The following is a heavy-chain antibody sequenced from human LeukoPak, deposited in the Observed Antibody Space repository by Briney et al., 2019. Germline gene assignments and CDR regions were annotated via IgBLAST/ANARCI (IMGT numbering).Heavy chain of an antibody. Sequence: SETLSLTCAVYGGSFSGYYWSWIRQPPGKGLEWIGEINHSGSTNYNPSLKSRVTISVDTSRNQFSLKLSSVTAADTAVYYCARGGLLRYCSGGSCHSRNWFDPWGQGTLVTVSS. J-gene: IGHJ5*02. D-gene: IGHD2-15*01. CDR2: INHSGST. CDR1: GGSFSGYY. CDR3: ARGGLLRYCSGGSCHSRNWFDP. V-gene: IGHV4-34*01.